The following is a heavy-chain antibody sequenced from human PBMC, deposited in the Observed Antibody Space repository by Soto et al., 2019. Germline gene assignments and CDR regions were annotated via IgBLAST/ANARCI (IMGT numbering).Heavy chain of an antibody. CDR1: GFTFSGSA. J-gene: IGHJ4*02. CDR2: ISGSGGST. CDR3: AKDVRAYSSSWYFDY. Sequence: PGGSLRLSCAASGFTFSGSAMHWVRQASGKGLEWVSAISGSGGSTYYADSVKGRFTISRDNSKNTLYLQMNSLRAEDTAVYYCAKDVRAYSSSWYFDYWGQGTLVTVSS. D-gene: IGHD6-13*01. V-gene: IGHV3-23*01.